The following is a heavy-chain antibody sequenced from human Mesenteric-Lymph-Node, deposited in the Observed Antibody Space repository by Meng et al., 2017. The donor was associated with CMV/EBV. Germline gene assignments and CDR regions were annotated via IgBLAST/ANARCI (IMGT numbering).Heavy chain of an antibody. Sequence: QVQLQRGGAGLLKPSESLSLTCAVYGGSLSAYSWSRLRQPPGKGLEWIGEINHSGSTNYTPSLKSRITISVDTSKNQFSLKLTSVTAADTAVYFCASLAPLNNTKDKIPSGYWGQGTLVTVSS. CDR2: INHSGST. J-gene: IGHJ4*02. D-gene: IGHD1-14*01. CDR1: GGSLSAYS. V-gene: IGHV4-34*01. CDR3: ASLAPLNNTKDKIPSGY.